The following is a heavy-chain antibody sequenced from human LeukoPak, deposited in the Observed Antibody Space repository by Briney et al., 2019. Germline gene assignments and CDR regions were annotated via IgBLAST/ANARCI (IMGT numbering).Heavy chain of an antibody. V-gene: IGHV5-51*01. CDR2: IYPGDSDT. J-gene: IGHJ4*02. CDR1: GYSFTSYW. CDR3: ASLLRGSSGGLTYYFDY. Sequence: GESLKISCKGSGYSFTSYWIGWVRRMPGKGLEWTGIIYPGDSDTRYSPSFQGQVTISADKSISTAYLQWSSLKASDTAMYYCASLLRGSSGGLTYYFDYWGQGTLVTVSS. D-gene: IGHD3-22*01.